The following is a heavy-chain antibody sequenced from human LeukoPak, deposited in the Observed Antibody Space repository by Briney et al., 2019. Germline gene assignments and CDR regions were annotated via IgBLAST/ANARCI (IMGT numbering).Heavy chain of an antibody. CDR2: IYPSGNT. CDR3: ARGGSGWYADY. V-gene: IGHV4-4*07. J-gene: IGHJ4*02. CDR1: RGSTSTYY. Sequence: SETLSLTRTVSRGSTSTYYWSWIRQPAGKGLEWIGRIYPSGNTNFNPSLMSRVTMSVDTSNDQFSLKVSSVTAADTAVYYCARGGSGWYADYWGQGTLVTVSS. D-gene: IGHD6-13*01.